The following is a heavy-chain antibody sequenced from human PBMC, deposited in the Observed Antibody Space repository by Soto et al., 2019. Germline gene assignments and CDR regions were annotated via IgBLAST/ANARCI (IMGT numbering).Heavy chain of an antibody. J-gene: IGHJ6*02. CDR2: IYPGDSDT. V-gene: IGHV5-51*01. D-gene: IGHD2-15*01. Sequence: GESLKISCKGSGYSFTSYWIGWVRQMPGKGLEWMGIIYPGDSDTRYSPSFQGQVTISADKSISTAYLQWSSLKASDTAMYYCAGQVPSLDSCNNMAPYYYGMDVWGQGTTVTVSS. CDR3: AGQVPSLDSCNNMAPYYYGMDV. CDR1: GYSFTSYW.